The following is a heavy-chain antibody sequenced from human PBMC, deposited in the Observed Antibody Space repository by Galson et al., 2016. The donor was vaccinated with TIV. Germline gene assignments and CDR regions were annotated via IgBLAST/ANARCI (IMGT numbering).Heavy chain of an antibody. Sequence: LSLTCPVSGGSLSSSTYYWGWIRQAPGKGLEWIGSIYYSGTTYYKPSLKSRLSMSMDTSKNRFSLKVKSMTATDTAVYSCAIHREWELGAFDIWGQGTMVTVSS. CDR2: IYYSGTT. D-gene: IGHD1-26*01. V-gene: IGHV4-39*01. J-gene: IGHJ3*02. CDR1: GGSLSSSTYY. CDR3: AIHREWELGAFDI.